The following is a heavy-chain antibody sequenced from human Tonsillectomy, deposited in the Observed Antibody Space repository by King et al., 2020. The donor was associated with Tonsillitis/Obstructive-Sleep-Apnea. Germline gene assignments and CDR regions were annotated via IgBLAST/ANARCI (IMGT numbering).Heavy chain of an antibody. CDR3: ARSTMFGVVITPLYFDF. CDR1: GGSFSGYY. V-gene: IGHV4-34*01. D-gene: IGHD3-3*01. J-gene: IGHJ4*02. CDR2: INHSGSS. Sequence: VQLQQWGAGLLKPSETLSLTCAVYGGSFSGYYWSWIRQPPGKGLEWIGEINHSGSSNYNPSLKSRVTITVDTSKNPVSLNLSSVTAADTAVYYCARSTMFGVVITPLYFDFWGQGTLVTVSS.